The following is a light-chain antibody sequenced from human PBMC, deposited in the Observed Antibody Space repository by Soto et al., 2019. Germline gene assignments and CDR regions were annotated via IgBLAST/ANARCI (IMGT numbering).Light chain of an antibody. Sequence: EIVMTQSPATLSVSPGERATLSCRASQSVNSNYLAWYQQKPGQAPRLLIYGISKRATDIPDRFSGSGSGTEFTLTISSLQPEDFATYYVQQHGQWPITFGQGTRLEIK. V-gene: IGKV3D-15*01. CDR2: GIS. J-gene: IGKJ5*01. CDR3: QQHGQWPIT. CDR1: QSVNSN.